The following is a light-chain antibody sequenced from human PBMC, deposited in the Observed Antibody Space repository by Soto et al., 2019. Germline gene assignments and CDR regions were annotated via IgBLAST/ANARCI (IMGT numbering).Light chain of an antibody. CDR2: DAS. CDR3: QQRSNWPRFT. CDR1: QSVSSY. V-gene: IGKV3-11*01. J-gene: IGKJ3*01. Sequence: EIVLTQSPATLSLSPGERDTLSCRASQSVSSYLAWYQQKPGQAPRLLIYDASNRATGIPARFSGSGSGTDFTLPISSLAPEDFAVYYCQQRSNWPRFTFGPGTKVDIK.